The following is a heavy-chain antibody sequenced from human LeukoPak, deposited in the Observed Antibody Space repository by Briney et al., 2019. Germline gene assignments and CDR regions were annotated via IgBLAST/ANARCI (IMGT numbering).Heavy chain of an antibody. D-gene: IGHD3-22*01. CDR3: ASSSHWILVVDDY. V-gene: IGHV3-21*04. CDR1: GFTFSSYS. CDR2: ISSSSSYI. Sequence: GGSLRLSCAASGFTFSSYSMNWVRQAPGKGLEWVSSISSSSSYIYYADSVKGRFTISRDNAKNSLYLQMNSLRAEDTAVYYCASSSHWILVVDDYWGQGTLVTVSS. J-gene: IGHJ4*02.